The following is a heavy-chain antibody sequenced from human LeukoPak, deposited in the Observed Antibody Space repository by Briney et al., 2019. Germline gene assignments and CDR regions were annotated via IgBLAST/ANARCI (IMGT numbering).Heavy chain of an antibody. CDR3: ARGRYMDV. J-gene: IGHJ6*03. Sequence: ASVKVSCKTSGYIFIDYEISWVRQAPGQGLEWMGWMNPKSGDTVYEQKFQGRITITRDSSISTVYMELSSLRSEDTALYYCARGRYMDVWGKGTTVTVSS. V-gene: IGHV1-8*02. CDR1: GYIFIDYE. CDR2: MNPKSGDT.